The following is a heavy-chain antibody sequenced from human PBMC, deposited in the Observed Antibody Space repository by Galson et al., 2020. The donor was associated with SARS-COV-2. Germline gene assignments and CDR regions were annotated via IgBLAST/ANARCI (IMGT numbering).Heavy chain of an antibody. V-gene: IGHV2-26*01. CDR3: GRISDNCSYDGMDV. CDR1: GFSLSKARMG. D-gene: IGHD2-21*01. Sequence: ESGPTLVKPTETLTLTCTVSGFSLSKARMGVSWIRQPPGKALQWLAHIFSDDEKFYSTSLRSRLTISRDTSKSQVVLTMTNMGPVDTATDCGGRISDNCSYDGMDVWGQGTTVAVSS. CDR2: IFSDDEK. J-gene: IGHJ6*02.